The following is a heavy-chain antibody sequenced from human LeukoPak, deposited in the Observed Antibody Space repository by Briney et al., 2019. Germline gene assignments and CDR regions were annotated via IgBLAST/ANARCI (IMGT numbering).Heavy chain of an antibody. J-gene: IGHJ4*02. V-gene: IGHV3-30*02. Sequence: GGFLRLSCAASGFTFSSYGMHWVRQAPGKGLEWVAFIRYDGSNKYYADSVKGRFTISRDNSKNTLYLQMNSLRAEDTAVYYCAKDLVNYYDSSGFDYWGQGTLVTVSS. CDR1: GFTFSSYG. CDR2: IRYDGSNK. D-gene: IGHD3-22*01. CDR3: AKDLVNYYDSSGFDY.